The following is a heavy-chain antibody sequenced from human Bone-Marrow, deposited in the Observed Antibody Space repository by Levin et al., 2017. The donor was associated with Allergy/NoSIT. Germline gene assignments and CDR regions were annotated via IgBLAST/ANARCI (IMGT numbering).Heavy chain of an antibody. J-gene: IGHJ6*02. CDR1: GFSLNSSGMG. Sequence: ESGPTLVKPTQTLTLTCTFSGFSLNSSGMGVHWVRQPPGKALEWLSLIYWDDDKRYTPSLRNRLTITKDTSKDQVVLTLTKMDPVDTATYFCAATVATIGMDVWGQGTTVTVS. CDR3: AATVATIGMDV. V-gene: IGHV2-5*02. CDR2: IYWDDDK. D-gene: IGHD5-12*01.